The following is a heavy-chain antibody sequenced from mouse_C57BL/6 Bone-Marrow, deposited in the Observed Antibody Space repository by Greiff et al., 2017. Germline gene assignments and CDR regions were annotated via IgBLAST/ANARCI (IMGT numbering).Heavy chain of an antibody. J-gene: IGHJ4*01. CDR1: GFTFSDYG. CDR3: ARRGMVAMDY. D-gene: IGHD2-3*01. Sequence: EVKLMESGGGLVQPGGSLKLSCAASGFTFSDYGMAWVRQAPRKGPEWVAFISNLAYSIYYADTVTGRFTISRENAKSTLYLEMSSLRSEDTAMYYCARRGMVAMDYWGQGTSVTVSS. CDR2: ISNLAYSI. V-gene: IGHV5-15*01.